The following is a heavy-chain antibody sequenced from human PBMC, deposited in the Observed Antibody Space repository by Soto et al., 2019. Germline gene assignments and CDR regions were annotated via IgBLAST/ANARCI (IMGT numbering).Heavy chain of an antibody. V-gene: IGHV3-74*01. CDR1: GFTFGKYW. Sequence: GDLRLSCAASGFTFGKYWMHWVRQAPGKGLVWVSRINDYATTINYADSVKGRFTISRDNAKNTLYLQMNSLKVEDTAVYYCTSGGLEPFDFWGQGALVTVSS. CDR2: INDYATTI. D-gene: IGHD1-1*01. J-gene: IGHJ4*02. CDR3: TSGGLEPFDF.